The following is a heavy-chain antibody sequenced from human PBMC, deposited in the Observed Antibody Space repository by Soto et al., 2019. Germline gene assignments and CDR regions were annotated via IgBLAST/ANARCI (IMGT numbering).Heavy chain of an antibody. J-gene: IGHJ4*02. V-gene: IGHV3-33*01. CDR1: GSNFSSYG. D-gene: IGHD3-22*01. Sequence: GGSLRLSCEASGSNFSSYGIHWVRQAPGKGLEWVAIIWNDGSNEYYADSVKGRFTISRDNSKNTVYLQVSKLRAEDTAVYFCARDQTDSGGYSDSWGQGTLVTVPQ. CDR3: ARDQTDSGGYSDS. CDR2: IWNDGSNE.